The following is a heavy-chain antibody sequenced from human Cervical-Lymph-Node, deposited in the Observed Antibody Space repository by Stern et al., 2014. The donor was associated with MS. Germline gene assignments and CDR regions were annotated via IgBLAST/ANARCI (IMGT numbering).Heavy chain of an antibody. CDR3: ARAPFYHLDV. Sequence: QVQLVQSGAEVKKPGASVTVSCKTSGYTFTSNYMHWVRQAPGQGLEWMGRLDPTGGLTTYAQNFQGRVTMTGDTSTGTAYMELSSLSSEDTAVYYCARAPFYHLDVWGQGTTVTV. J-gene: IGHJ6*02. D-gene: IGHD5/OR15-5a*01. V-gene: IGHV1-46*01. CDR1: GYTFTSNY. CDR2: LDPTGGLT.